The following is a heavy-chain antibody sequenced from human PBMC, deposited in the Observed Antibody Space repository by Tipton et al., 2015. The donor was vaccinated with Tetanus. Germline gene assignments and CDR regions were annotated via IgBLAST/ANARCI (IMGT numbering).Heavy chain of an antibody. D-gene: IGHD3-22*01. CDR2: ISWNSGSI. CDR3: LGHGGYSY. V-gene: IGHV3-9*01. Sequence: SLRLSCAASGFTFDDYAMHWVRQAPGKGLEWVSGISWNSGSIGYADSVKGRFTISRDNAKNSLYLQMNSLRAEDTALYYCLGHGGYSYLGQGTLVTVSS. J-gene: IGHJ4*02. CDR1: GFTFDDYA.